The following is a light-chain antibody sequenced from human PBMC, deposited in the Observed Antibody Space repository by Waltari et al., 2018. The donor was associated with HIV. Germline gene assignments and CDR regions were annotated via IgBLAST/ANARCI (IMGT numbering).Light chain of an antibody. Sequence: DIQMTQFPSSLSASVGDRVTITCRASQTIVRFLNWFQQKPGKAPQLLIHSASNLQSGVPSRFSGGASGTDFTLTISSLQPEDFATYYCQQSYSSPPTFGQGTNLEIK. CDR1: QTIVRF. CDR3: QQSYSSPPT. V-gene: IGKV1-39*01. CDR2: SAS. J-gene: IGKJ2*01.